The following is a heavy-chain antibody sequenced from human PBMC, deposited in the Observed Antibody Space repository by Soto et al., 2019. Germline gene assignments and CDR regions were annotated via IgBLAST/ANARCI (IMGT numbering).Heavy chain of an antibody. J-gene: IGHJ6*02. CDR1: GGSFSGYY. D-gene: IGHD2-2*01. CDR2: INHSGST. V-gene: IGHV4-34*01. Sequence: SEPLSLTCAVYGGSFSGYYWSWIRQPPGKGLEWIGEINHSGSTNYNPSLKSRVTISVDTSKNQFSLKLSSVTAADTAVYYCASGGYQLLYYYYYGMDVWGQGTTVTVSS. CDR3: ASGGYQLLYYYYYGMDV.